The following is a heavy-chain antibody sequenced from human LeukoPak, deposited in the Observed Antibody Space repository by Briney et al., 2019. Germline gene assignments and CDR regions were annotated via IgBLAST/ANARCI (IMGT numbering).Heavy chain of an antibody. J-gene: IGHJ5*02. CDR3: ARDSLWFGELAFDP. D-gene: IGHD3-10*01. CDR1: GYSISSGYY. V-gene: IGHV4-38-2*02. CDR2: IYHSGST. Sequence: PSETLSLTCAVSGYSISSGYYWGWIRQPPGKGLEWIGSIYHSGSTYYNPSLKSRVTISVDTSKNQFSLELSSVTAADTAVYYCARDSLWFGELAFDPWGQGTLVTVSS.